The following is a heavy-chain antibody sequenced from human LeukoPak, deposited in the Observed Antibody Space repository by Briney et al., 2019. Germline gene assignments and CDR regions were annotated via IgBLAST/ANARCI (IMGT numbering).Heavy chain of an antibody. V-gene: IGHV3-7*01. CDR1: GFTFSSYW. J-gene: IGHJ6*02. Sequence: SGGSLRLSCAAPGFTFSSYWMSWVRQAPGKGLEWVANIKQDGSEKYYVDSVKGRFTISRDNAKNSLYLQMNSLRAEDTAVYYCAGAESYYYGMDVWGQGTTVTVSS. CDR2: IKQDGSEK. CDR3: AGAESYYYGMDV.